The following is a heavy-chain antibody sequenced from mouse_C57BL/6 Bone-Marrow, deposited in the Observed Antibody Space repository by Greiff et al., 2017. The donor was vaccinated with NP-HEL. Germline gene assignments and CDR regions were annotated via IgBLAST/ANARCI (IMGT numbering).Heavy chain of an antibody. CDR3: ARQGYYYGSSYVRVMDY. CDR2: ISNLAYSI. D-gene: IGHD1-1*01. V-gene: IGHV5-15*01. CDR1: GFTFSDYG. Sequence: EVKLMESGGGLVQPGGSLKLSCAASGFTFSDYGMAWVRQAPRKGPEWVAFISNLAYSIYYADTVTGRFTISRENAKNTLYLEMSSLRSEDTAMYYCARQGYYYGSSYVRVMDYWGQGTSVTVSS. J-gene: IGHJ4*01.